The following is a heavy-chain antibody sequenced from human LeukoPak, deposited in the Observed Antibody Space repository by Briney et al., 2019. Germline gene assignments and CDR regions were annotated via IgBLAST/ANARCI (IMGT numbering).Heavy chain of an antibody. Sequence: PSETLSLACAVYGGSSSGYYWSWIRQPPGKGLEWIGEIIHSGSTNYNPSLKSRVTISVDTSKNQFSLKLSSVTAADTAVYYCARGRGAMGAFDIWGQGTMVTVSS. CDR1: GGSSSGYY. D-gene: IGHD1-26*01. V-gene: IGHV4-34*01. J-gene: IGHJ3*02. CDR2: IIHSGST. CDR3: ARGRGAMGAFDI.